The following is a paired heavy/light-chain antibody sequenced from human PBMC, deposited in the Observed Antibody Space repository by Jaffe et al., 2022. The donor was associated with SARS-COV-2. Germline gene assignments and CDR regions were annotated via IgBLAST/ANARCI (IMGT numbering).Heavy chain of an antibody. CDR3: ARGEASPDCSGGSCYRQDY. V-gene: IGHV1-8*01. D-gene: IGHD2-15*01. CDR1: GYTFTRYD. CDR2: MNPNSGNT. J-gene: IGHJ4*02. Sequence: QVQLVQSGAEVKKPGASVKVSCKASGYTFTRYDINWVRQATGQGLEWMGWMNPNSGNTGYAQKFQGRVTMTRNTSINTAYMELSSLRSEDTAVYYCARGEASPDCSGGSCYRQDYWGQGTLVTVSS.
Light chain of an antibody. CDR3: GTWDRSLSAYV. Sequence: QSVLTQPPSVSAAPGQKVTISCSGSSSNIGNNYVSWYQQLPRTAPKLLIYESNKRPSGIPDRFSGSKSGTSATLGITGLQTGDEADYYCGTWDRSLSAYVFGTGTRVTVL. CDR1: SSNIGNNY. CDR2: ESN. J-gene: IGLJ1*01. V-gene: IGLV1-51*02.